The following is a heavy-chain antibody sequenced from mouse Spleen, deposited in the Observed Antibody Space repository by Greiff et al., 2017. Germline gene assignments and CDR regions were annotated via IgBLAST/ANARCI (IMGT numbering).Heavy chain of an antibody. CDR1: GYTFTSYW. CDR2: INPSNGGT. J-gene: IGHJ4*01. D-gene: IGHD2-14*01. CDR3: ARTYYRYDTFYYAMDY. V-gene: IGHV1-53*01. Sequence: QVQLKQPGTELVKPGASVKLSCKASGYTFTSYWMHWVKQRPGQGLEWIGNINPSNGGTNYNEKFKSKATLTVDKSSSTAYMQLSSLTSEDSAVYYCARTYYRYDTFYYAMDYWGQGTSVTVSS.